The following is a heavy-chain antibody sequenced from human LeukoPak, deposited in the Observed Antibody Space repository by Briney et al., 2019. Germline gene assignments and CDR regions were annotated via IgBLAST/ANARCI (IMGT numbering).Heavy chain of an antibody. Sequence: ASVKVSCKASGGTFSSYAISWVRPAPGQGLEWMGGIIPIFGAANYAQKFQGRVTITADESTSTAYMELSSLRSEDTAVYYCARLSTSGVTNDYWGQGTLVTVSS. V-gene: IGHV1-69*13. D-gene: IGHD3-10*01. J-gene: IGHJ4*02. CDR3: ARLSTSGVTNDY. CDR2: IIPIFGAA. CDR1: GGTFSSYA.